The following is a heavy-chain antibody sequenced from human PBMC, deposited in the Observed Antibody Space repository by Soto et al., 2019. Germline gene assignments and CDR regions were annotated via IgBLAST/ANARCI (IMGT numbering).Heavy chain of an antibody. Sequence: SVKVSFKTSRYTFSSYSINWVRQAPGQGLEWMAWISTNSGNTHYAERLQGRVTVTLDKTARTAFMEMWGLTSDDTAVYFCARDNGYYDFWGQGTLVTVSS. CDR1: RYTFSSYS. J-gene: IGHJ4*02. V-gene: IGHV1-18*01. CDR3: ARDNGYYDF. CDR2: ISTNSGNT. D-gene: IGHD2-8*01.